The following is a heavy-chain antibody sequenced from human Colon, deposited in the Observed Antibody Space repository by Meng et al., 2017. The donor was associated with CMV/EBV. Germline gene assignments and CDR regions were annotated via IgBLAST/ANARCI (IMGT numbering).Heavy chain of an antibody. D-gene: IGHD3-10*01. CDR3: ATGGSPFFNP. CDR2: SSANNGNT. J-gene: IGHJ5*02. V-gene: IGHV1-18*01. CDR1: GNTLSTYV. Sequence: QLVQPKTEVKKPGYSVKVACKAAGNTLSTYVVSWVRQAPGQGLEWMGWSSANNGNTNYGKKFQGRVTMTTDTSTNTAYMELRSLRSDDTAVYYCATGGSPFFNPWGQGTLVTVSS.